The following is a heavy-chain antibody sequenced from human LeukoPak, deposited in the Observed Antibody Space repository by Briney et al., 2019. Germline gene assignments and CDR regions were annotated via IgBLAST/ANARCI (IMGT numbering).Heavy chain of an antibody. Sequence: ASVKVSCKASGYTFTNFEINWVRQVAGQGLEWMGWMRPNSGETVDVQKFQGRVTMTRDISTSTAYMELTGLRSDDTAVYFCARGYCSGGGCYTAEYLPHWGQGTLVTVSS. D-gene: IGHD2-15*01. V-gene: IGHV1-8*02. CDR2: MRPNSGET. CDR1: GYTFTNFE. J-gene: IGHJ1*01. CDR3: ARGYCSGGGCYTAEYLPH.